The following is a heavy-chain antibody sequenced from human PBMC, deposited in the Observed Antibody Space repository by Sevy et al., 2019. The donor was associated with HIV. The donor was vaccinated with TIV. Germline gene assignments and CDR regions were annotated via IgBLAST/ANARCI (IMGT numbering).Heavy chain of an antibody. CDR2: ISSSGSSI. D-gene: IGHD6-13*01. Sequence: GGSLRLSCAASGFTFSDYYMSWIRQAPGKGLEWVSYISSSGSSIYYADSVKGRSTISRDNVKNSLYLQMNSPRAEDTAVYYCARDSSSWYGDFDYWGQGTLVTVSS. V-gene: IGHV3-11*01. J-gene: IGHJ4*02. CDR3: ARDSSSWYGDFDY. CDR1: GFTFSDYY.